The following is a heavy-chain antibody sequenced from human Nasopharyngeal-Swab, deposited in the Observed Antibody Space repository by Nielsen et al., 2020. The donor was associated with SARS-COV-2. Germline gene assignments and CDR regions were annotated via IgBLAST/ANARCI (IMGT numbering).Heavy chain of an antibody. CDR3: ARVRGYYYDSSGYEAVPFDY. CDR1: GGSFSGYY. V-gene: IGHV4-34*01. J-gene: IGHJ4*02. Sequence: SETLSLTCAVYGGSFSGYYWSWVRQPPGKGLEWIGEINHNGSTNYNPSLKSRVTISVDTSKNQFSLKLSSVTAADTAVYYCARVRGYYYDSSGYEAVPFDYWGQGTLVTVSS. D-gene: IGHD3-22*01. CDR2: INHNGST.